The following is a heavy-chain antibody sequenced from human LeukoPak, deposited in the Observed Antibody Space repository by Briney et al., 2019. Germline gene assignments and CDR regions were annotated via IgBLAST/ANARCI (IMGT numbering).Heavy chain of an antibody. Sequence: GGTLRLSCAASGFTFSSYGMSWFRQAPGKGLEWVGFIRSKAYGGTTEYAASVKGRFTISGDDSKSIAYLQMNSLKTEDTAVYYCTIVGATWGQGTLVTVSS. D-gene: IGHD1-26*01. V-gene: IGHV3-49*03. J-gene: IGHJ5*02. CDR3: TIVGAT. CDR1: GFTFSSYG. CDR2: IRSKAYGGTT.